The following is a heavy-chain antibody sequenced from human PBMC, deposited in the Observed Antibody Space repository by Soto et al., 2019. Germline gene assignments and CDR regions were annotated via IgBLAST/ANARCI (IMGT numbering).Heavy chain of an antibody. CDR3: ARDPAP. CDR1: GCSITRGGYY. J-gene: IGHJ5*02. CDR2: IYNSGTT. V-gene: IGHV4-31*03. Sequence: QVQLQETGPGLVKPSETLSLTCTVSGCSITRGGYYWSWIRQHPGQGLEWIGYIYNSGTTYYNPSLKSRVTISVDTSKNQFSLKLTSVTAADTAVYYCARDPAPWGQGTLVTVSS.